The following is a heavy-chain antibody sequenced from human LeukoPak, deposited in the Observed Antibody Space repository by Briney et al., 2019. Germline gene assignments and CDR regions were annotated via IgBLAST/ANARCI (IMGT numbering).Heavy chain of an antibody. CDR2: IYHSGST. Sequence: PSETLSLTCAVSGYSISSGYYWGWIRQPPGKGLEWIESIYHSGSTYYNPSLKSRVTISVDTSKNQFSLKLSSVTSADTAVYYCARHHLPPVANWYFDLWGRGTLVTVSS. D-gene: IGHD1-14*01. CDR1: GYSISSGYY. V-gene: IGHV4-38-2*01. J-gene: IGHJ2*01. CDR3: ARHHLPPVANWYFDL.